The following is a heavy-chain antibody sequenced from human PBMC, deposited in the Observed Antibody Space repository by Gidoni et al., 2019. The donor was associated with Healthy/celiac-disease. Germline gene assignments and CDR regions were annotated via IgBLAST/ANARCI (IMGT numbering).Heavy chain of an antibody. CDR2: IYYSGST. CDR1: GGSISSSSYY. V-gene: IGHV4-39*01. D-gene: IGHD3-22*01. Sequence: QLQLQESGPGVVKPSETLSLTCTVSGGSISSSSYYWGWRRQPPWKGLEWIGRIYYSGSTYYNPSLTSRVTISVDTSKNQFSLKLSSVTAADTAVYYCARHPPRSYYDTKPRDAFDIWGQGTMVTVSS. J-gene: IGHJ3*02. CDR3: ARHPPRSYYDTKPRDAFDI.